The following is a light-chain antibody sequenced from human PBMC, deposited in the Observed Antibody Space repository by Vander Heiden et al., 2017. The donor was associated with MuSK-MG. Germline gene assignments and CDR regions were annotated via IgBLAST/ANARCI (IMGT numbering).Light chain of an antibody. CDR2: HDT. Sequence: SFELTQPPSVSVSPGQTASITCSGDELGDTFAYWYQQRPGQSPVLVIYHDTKRPSGIPARFSGSSSGNTATLTISGTQAMDEADDYCQAWYSTTAVFGTVTKVTVL. CDR3: QAWYSTTAV. V-gene: IGLV3-1*01. CDR1: ELGDTF. J-gene: IGLJ1*01.